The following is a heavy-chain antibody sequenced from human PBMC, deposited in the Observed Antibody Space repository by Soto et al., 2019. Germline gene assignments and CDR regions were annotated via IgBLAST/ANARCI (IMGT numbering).Heavy chain of an antibody. D-gene: IGHD3-22*01. CDR1: GGTFSSYA. CDR3: ASRSLNDSSGYRPYGMDV. V-gene: IGHV1-69*10. CDR2: IIPILGTA. J-gene: IGHJ6*02. Sequence: SVKVSCKASGGTFSSYAISWVRQAPGQGLEWMGGIIPILGTANYAQKFQGRVTITADKSTSTAYMELSSLRSEDTAVYYCASRSLNDSSGYRPYGMDVWGQGTTVTVSS.